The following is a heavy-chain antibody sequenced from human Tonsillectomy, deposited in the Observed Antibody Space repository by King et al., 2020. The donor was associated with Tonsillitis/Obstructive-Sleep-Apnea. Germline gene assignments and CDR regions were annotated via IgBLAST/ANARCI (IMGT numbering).Heavy chain of an antibody. CDR2: ISWDGDSI. CDR3: AKSLERFFDAFDI. J-gene: IGHJ3*02. V-gene: IGHV3-9*01. Sequence: DVQLVESGGGLAQPGRSLRLSCAASGFTFVDYAMHWVRLAPGKGLEWVSGISWDGDSIGYAASVRGRFTISRDNAKNSLYLQMNSLRAEDTAFYYCAKSLERFFDAFDIWGQGTVVTVSS. CDR1: GFTFVDYA. D-gene: IGHD3-10*01.